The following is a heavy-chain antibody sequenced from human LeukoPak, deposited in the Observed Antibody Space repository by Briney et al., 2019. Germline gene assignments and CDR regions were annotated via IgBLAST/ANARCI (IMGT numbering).Heavy chain of an antibody. D-gene: IGHD3-10*02. V-gene: IGHV3-48*01. CDR2: ISSSRSTI. Sequence: PGGSLRLSCAASGFTFSSYSTNWVRQAPGKGLEWVSYISSSRSTIYYADSVKGRFTISRDNAKNSLYLQMNSVSAEDTAVYYCAELGITMIGGVWGKGTTVTISS. J-gene: IGHJ6*04. CDR3: AELGITMIGGV. CDR1: GFTFSSYS.